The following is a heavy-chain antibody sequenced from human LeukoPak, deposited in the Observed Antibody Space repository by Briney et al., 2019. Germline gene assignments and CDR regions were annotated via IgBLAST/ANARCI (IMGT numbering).Heavy chain of an antibody. CDR3: ARERYSYREHPKLFDY. J-gene: IGHJ4*02. Sequence: ASVKVSCKASGYTFTSYGISWVRQAPGQGLEWMGWISAYNGNTNYAQKLQGRVTMTTDTSTSTAYMELRSLRSDDTAVYYCARERYSYREHPKLFDYWGQRTLVTVSS. CDR1: GYTFTSYG. D-gene: IGHD5-18*01. V-gene: IGHV1-18*01. CDR2: ISAYNGNT.